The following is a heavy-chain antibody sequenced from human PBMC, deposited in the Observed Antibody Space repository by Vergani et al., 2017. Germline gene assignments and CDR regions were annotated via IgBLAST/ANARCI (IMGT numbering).Heavy chain of an antibody. CDR2: ISWTSGSI. CDR3: ASEAVTSFDY. V-gene: IGHV3-9*01. J-gene: IGHJ4*02. Sequence: EVQLVESGGGLVQPGRSLRLSCAASGFTFDDYAMHWVRQAPGKGLEWVSGISWTSGSIGYADSVKGRFTISRDNAKNSLYLQMNSLRAEGTALYYCASEAVTSFDYWGQGTLVTVSS. CDR1: GFTFDDYA. D-gene: IGHD4-17*01.